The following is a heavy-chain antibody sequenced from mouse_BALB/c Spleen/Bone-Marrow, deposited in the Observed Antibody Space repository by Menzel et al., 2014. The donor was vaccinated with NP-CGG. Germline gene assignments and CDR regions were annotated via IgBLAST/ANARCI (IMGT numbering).Heavy chain of an antibody. V-gene: IGHV5-9-4*01. D-gene: IGHD3-2*02. CDR3: ARSPQRDYAMDY. CDR2: ISSGGSYT. Sequence: DVQLVESGGGLVKPGGSLKLSCAASGFTFSSYAMSWVRQSPEKRLEWVAEISSGGSYTYYPDTVTGRFTISRDNAKNTLYLEMSSLRSEDTAMCHCARSPQRDYAMDYWGQGTSVTVSS. CDR1: GFTFSSYA. J-gene: IGHJ4*01.